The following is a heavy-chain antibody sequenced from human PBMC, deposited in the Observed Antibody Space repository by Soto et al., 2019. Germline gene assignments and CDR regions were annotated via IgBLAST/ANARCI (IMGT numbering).Heavy chain of an antibody. V-gene: IGHV4-30-4*01. J-gene: IGHJ6*02. CDR1: GGSISSGDYY. CDR2: IYYSGST. CDR3: AGSIAARRGEYYYYGMDV. Sequence: QVQLQESGPGLVKPSQTLSLTCTVSGGSISSGDYYWSWIRQPPGKGLEWIGYIYYSGSTYYNPSLKSRVTISVDTSKNQFSLKLSSVTAADTAVYYCAGSIAARRGEYYYYGMDVWGQGTTVTVSS. D-gene: IGHD6-6*01.